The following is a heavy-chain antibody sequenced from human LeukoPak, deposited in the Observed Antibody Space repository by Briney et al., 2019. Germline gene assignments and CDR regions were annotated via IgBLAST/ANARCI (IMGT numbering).Heavy chain of an antibody. V-gene: IGHV4-59*11. D-gene: IGHD4-11*01. CDR3: ARDLVTVTKGFDI. CDR1: DDSFRSHY. Sequence: SETLSLTCAGSDDSFRSHYWTWLRQPPGQGLEWIGYISYIGSTNYNASLKSRVTISIDTSKNQFSLKLSSVTAADTPVYYCARDLVTVTKGFDIWGQGTMVSVSS. CDR2: ISYIGST. J-gene: IGHJ3*02.